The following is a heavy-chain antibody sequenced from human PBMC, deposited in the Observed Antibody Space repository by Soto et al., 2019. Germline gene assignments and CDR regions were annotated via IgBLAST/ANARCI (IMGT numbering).Heavy chain of an antibody. CDR1: GFTFSSYS. V-gene: IGHV3-21*01. D-gene: IGHD5-12*01. CDR3: PRVPDCSYEHSLDY. CDR2: ISSSSSYI. J-gene: IGHJ4*02. Sequence: GGSLRLSCAASGFTFSSYSMNWVRQAPGKGLEWVSSISSSSSYIYYADSVKGRFTISRDNAKNSLYLQMNSLRAEDTAVYYCPRVPDCSYEHSLDYWGQGTLVTVSS.